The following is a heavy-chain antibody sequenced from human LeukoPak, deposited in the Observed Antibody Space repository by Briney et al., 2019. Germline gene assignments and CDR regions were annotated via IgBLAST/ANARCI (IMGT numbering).Heavy chain of an antibody. CDR1: GFTFSSYA. J-gene: IGHJ4*02. V-gene: IGHV3-30-3*01. CDR2: ISYDGTNK. D-gene: IGHD3-10*01. CDR3: ARDSYYYGSGSYYSD. Sequence: GGSLRLSCVASGFTFSSYAVHWVRQAPGKGLEWVAVISYDGTNKYYADSVKGRFTISRDNSKNTLHLQMDSLRAEDTAVYYCARDSYYYGSGSYYSDWGQGTLVTVSS.